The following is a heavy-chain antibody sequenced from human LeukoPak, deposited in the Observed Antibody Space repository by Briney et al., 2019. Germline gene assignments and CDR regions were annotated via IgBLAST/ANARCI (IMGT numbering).Heavy chain of an antibody. CDR1: GGSINSGGYS. J-gene: IGHJ3*02. CDR2: IYHGGST. V-gene: IGHV4-30-2*01. Sequence: SQTLSLTCAVSGGSINSGGYSWSWIRQPPGKGPEWIGYIYHGGSTHYNSSLKSRVTISVDKSKNRFSLNLYSVTAADTAVYYCARVAFYGAIPDDIWGQGTMVTVSS. D-gene: IGHD2-21*01. CDR3: ARVAFYGAIPDDI.